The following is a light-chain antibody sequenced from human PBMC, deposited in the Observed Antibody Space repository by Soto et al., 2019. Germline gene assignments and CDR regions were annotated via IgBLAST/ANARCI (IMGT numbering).Light chain of an antibody. V-gene: IGKV3-15*01. CDR3: QQYNNWPQT. J-gene: IGKJ1*01. Sequence: ETMMTQSPDTLSVSLGERATLSCRASQSLRSSLAWYQQKPGQAPRLLIYDASTRATGIPARFSGSGSGTDFTLTISGLHSEDFAVYYCQQYNNWPQTFGQGTKVEIK. CDR2: DAS. CDR1: QSLRSS.